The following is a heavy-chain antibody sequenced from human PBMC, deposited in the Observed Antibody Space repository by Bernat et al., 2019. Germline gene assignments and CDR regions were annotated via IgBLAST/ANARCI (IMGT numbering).Heavy chain of an antibody. J-gene: IGHJ1*01. CDR3: ARGGLLWFGKDRPDGVPYFQH. CDR1: GGSISSSSYY. D-gene: IGHD3-10*01. V-gene: IGHV4-39*01. Sequence: QLQLQESGPGLVKPSETLSLTCTVSGGSISSSSYYWGWIRQPPGKGLEWIGSIYYSGSTYYNPSLKSRVTISVDTSKNQFSLKLSSVTAADTAVYYCARGGLLWFGKDRPDGVPYFQHWGQGTLVTVSS. CDR2: IYYSGST.